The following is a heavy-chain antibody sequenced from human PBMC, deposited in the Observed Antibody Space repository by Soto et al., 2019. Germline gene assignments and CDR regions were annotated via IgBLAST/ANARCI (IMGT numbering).Heavy chain of an antibody. CDR3: ARDYYYDSSGYYAGFDY. Sequence: PGGSLRLSCAASGFTFSSYSMNWVRQAPGKGLEWVSYISSGSSTIYYADSVKGRFTIFRDNAKNSLYLQMNSLRAEDTAVYYCARDYYYDSSGYYAGFDYWGQGTLVTVSS. CDR2: ISSGSSTI. J-gene: IGHJ4*02. V-gene: IGHV3-48*01. D-gene: IGHD3-22*01. CDR1: GFTFSSYS.